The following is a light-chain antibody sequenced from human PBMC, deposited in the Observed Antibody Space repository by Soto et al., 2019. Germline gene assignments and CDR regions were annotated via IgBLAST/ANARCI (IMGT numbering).Light chain of an antibody. J-gene: IGKJ5*01. CDR1: QSVLYRSNNKNY. CDR3: QQYAVSPIT. V-gene: IGKV4-1*01. CDR2: DAS. Sequence: DIVMTQSPDSLAVSLGERATINCKSSQSVLYRSNNKNYLAWYQQKPGQAPRLLIYDASTRATGIPDRFSGSGSGTDFTLTISRLEPEDFAVFYCQQYAVSPITFGQGTRLEIK.